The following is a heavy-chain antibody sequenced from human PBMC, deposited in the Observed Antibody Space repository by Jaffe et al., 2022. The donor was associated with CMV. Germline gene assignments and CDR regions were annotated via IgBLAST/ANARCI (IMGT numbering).Heavy chain of an antibody. CDR2: FNSGGST. J-gene: IGHJ3*02. CDR1: GFTVTTYY. V-gene: IGHV3-66*01. CDR3: ARADGRNWSGGGFDI. Sequence: EVQLVESGGDLVQPGGSLRLSCAASGFTVTTYYMNWVRQAPGKGLEWVSVFNSGGSTYYADSVKGRFTISRDNSKNTLSLQMNSLRAEDTAVYYCARADGRNWSGGGFDIWGQGTMVTVSS. D-gene: IGHD1-1*01.